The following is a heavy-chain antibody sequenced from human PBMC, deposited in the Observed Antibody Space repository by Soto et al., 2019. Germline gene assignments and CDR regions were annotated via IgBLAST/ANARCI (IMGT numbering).Heavy chain of an antibody. Sequence: ASVKVSCKASGYTFPRYALHWVRQAPGQRLEWMGWINPANGNTKYSQKSQGRVTFTSDTSATTAYMELSSLISEDTAVYYCARGGELALWVRYYCYDMDVWGQGTTVTVS. CDR2: INPANGNT. D-gene: IGHD1-7*01. J-gene: IGHJ6*02. CDR3: ARGGELALWVRYYCYDMDV. V-gene: IGHV1-3*01. CDR1: GYTFPRYA.